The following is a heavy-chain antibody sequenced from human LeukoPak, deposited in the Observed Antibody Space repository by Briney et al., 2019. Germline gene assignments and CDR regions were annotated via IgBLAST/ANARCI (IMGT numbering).Heavy chain of an antibody. V-gene: IGHV4-59*01. CDR1: GGSISSYY. CDR3: ARGRPGEFDY. D-gene: IGHD7-27*01. Sequence: SETLSLTCTVSGGSISSYYWSWIRQPPGKGLEWIGYIYYSGSTNYSPSLKSRVTISVDTSKNQFSLKLSSVTAADTAVYYCARGRPGEFDYWGQGTLVTVSS. CDR2: IYYSGST. J-gene: IGHJ4*02.